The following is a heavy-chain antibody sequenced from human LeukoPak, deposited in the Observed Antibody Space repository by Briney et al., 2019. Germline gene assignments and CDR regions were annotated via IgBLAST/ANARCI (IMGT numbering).Heavy chain of an antibody. V-gene: IGHV3-7*01. CDR2: IKEDGSKK. Sequence: GGSLRLSCAASGFTFSTYWMSWVRQAPGKGPEWVANIKEDGSKKSHVDSVKGRFTISRDNAKNSLYLQMNSLRAEDTAVYYCARGVSGGYWGQGTLVIVAS. J-gene: IGHJ4*02. CDR1: GFTFSTYW. D-gene: IGHD5/OR15-5a*01. CDR3: ARGVSGGY.